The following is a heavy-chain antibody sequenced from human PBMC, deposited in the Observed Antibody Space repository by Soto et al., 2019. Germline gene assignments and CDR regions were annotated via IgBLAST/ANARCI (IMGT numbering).Heavy chain of an antibody. CDR3: AISSGYRYYYYYYGMDV. CDR1: GYTFTGYY. CDR2: INPNSGGT. V-gene: IGHV1-2*04. Sequence: ASVKVSCKASGYTFTGYYMHWVRQAPGQGLEWMGWINPNSGGTNYAQKFQGWVTMTRETSISTAYMELSRLRSDDTAVYYCAISSGYRYYYYYYGMDVWGQGTTVTVSS. D-gene: IGHD3-22*01. J-gene: IGHJ6*02.